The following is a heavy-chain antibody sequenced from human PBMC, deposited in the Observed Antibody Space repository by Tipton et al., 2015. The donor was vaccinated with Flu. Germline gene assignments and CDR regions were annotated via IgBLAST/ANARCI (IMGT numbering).Heavy chain of an antibody. Sequence: GSLRLSCAASGFTFSRYWMHWVRQAPGKGLEWVAFIRHDESDKYYADSVKGRFTISRDNSKNALHLQTSSLRPEDTAVYYCAKDGWDTSGWYPFDYWGQGTLVTVSS. CDR2: IRHDESDK. D-gene: IGHD6-19*01. J-gene: IGHJ4*02. CDR1: GFTFSRYW. CDR3: AKDGWDTSGWYPFDY. V-gene: IGHV3-30*02.